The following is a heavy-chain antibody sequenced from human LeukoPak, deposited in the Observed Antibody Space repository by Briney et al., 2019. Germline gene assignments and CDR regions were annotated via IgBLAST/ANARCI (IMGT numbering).Heavy chain of an antibody. D-gene: IGHD3-22*01. Sequence: GESLKISCKGSGYSFTNSCIAWVRQMPGKGLEWMGIIYPGDSDTRYSPSFQGQVTISADKSISTAYLQWSSLKASDTAMYFCARSYHYDSSGYYSLDYWGQGTLVTVSS. V-gene: IGHV5-51*01. CDR3: ARSYHYDSSGYYSLDY. CDR2: IYPGDSDT. J-gene: IGHJ4*02. CDR1: GYSFTNSC.